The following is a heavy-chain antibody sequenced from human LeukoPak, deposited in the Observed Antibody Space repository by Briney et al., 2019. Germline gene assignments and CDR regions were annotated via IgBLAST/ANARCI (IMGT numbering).Heavy chain of an antibody. CDR3: LLGDYYESSGYYPLDY. CDR1: GGTFSSYA. Sequence: SVKVSCKASGGTFSSYAIRWVRQAPGQGLEWMGGIIPIFGTANYAHKFQGRVTITEAGSTSTASIELSSRRSGDTAVYCWLLGDYYESSGYYPLDYWGQGTLVSVSS. J-gene: IGHJ4*02. V-gene: IGHV1-69*13. CDR2: IIPIFGTA. D-gene: IGHD3-22*01.